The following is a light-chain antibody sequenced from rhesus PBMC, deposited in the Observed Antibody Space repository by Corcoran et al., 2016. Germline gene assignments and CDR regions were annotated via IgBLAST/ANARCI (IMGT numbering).Light chain of an antibody. CDR1: QGISSW. CDR2: KAS. J-gene: IGKJ1*01. V-gene: IGKV1-22*01. Sequence: DIQMTQSPSSLSASVGDTVTITCRASQGISSWLAWYQQKPGKAPKLLIYKASSLQSGVPSRFSGSGSGTDFTFTISSLQSEDFATYYCQQYSSRRTFGQGTKVEIK. CDR3: QQYSSRRT.